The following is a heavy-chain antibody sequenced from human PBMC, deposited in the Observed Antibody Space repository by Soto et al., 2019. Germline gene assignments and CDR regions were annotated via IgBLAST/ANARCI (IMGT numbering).Heavy chain of an antibody. D-gene: IGHD5-12*01. J-gene: IGHJ3*02. CDR1: GFTFGYYA. V-gene: IGHV3-49*04. CDR2: IRSKVYGGAT. Sequence: PGGSLRLSCKTSGFTFGYYAMSWVRQAPGKGLEWVGFIRSKVYGGATEYAASVQGRFTMSRDDFKSIAYLHMNSLKTEDTALYXCTRVAGDGHNYGAFDIWGQGTMVTVSS. CDR3: TRVAGDGHNYGAFDI.